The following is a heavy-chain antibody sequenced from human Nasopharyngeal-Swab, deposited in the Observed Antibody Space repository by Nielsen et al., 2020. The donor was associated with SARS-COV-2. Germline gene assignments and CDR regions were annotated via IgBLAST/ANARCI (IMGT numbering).Heavy chain of an antibody. V-gene: IGHV3-15*01. D-gene: IGHD1-26*01. CDR1: GFTFSNAW. Sequence: GGSLRFSCAASGFTFSNAWMSWVRQAPGKGLEWVGRIKSKTDGGTTDYAAPVKGRFTISRDDSKNTLYLQMNSLKTEDTAVYYCTTDFPGFQWELLLDAFDIWGQGTMVTVSS. J-gene: IGHJ3*02. CDR2: IKSKTDGGTT. CDR3: TTDFPGFQWELLLDAFDI.